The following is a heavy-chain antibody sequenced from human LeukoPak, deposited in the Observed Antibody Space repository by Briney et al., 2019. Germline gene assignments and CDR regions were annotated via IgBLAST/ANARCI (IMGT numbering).Heavy chain of an antibody. CDR1: GGTFSSYA. CDR3: ARVASNWNYDPDAFDI. D-gene: IGHD1-7*01. J-gene: IGHJ3*02. CDR2: IIPIFGTA. Sequence: ASVKVSCKASGGTFSSYAISRVRQAPGQGLEWMGRIIPIFGTANYAQKFQGRVTITTDESTSTAYMELSSLRSEDTAVYYCARVASNWNYDPDAFDIWGQGTMVTVSS. V-gene: IGHV1-69*05.